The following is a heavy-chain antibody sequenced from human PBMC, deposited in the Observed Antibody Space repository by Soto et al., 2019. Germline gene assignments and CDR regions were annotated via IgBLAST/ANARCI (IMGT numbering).Heavy chain of an antibody. Sequence: QVQLVQSGAEVKKPGASVKVSCKASGYTFTTYDINWVRQATGQGLEWMGWMNPNSGNTGYAQKFQGRVTMTRNTSISTAYMELSSLRSEDTAVYYCARERSAAGTGWFDPWGQGTLVTVSS. CDR2: MNPNSGNT. CDR3: ARERSAAGTGWFDP. V-gene: IGHV1-8*01. CDR1: GYTFTTYD. D-gene: IGHD6-13*01. J-gene: IGHJ5*02.